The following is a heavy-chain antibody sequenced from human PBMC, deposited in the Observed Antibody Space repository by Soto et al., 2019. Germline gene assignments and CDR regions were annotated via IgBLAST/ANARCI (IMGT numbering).Heavy chain of an antibody. CDR3: VRDKRTISGIFPGY. V-gene: IGHV3-53*01. J-gene: IGHJ4*02. CDR1: CFDVTTNC. D-gene: IGHD1-1*01. CDR2: VCTGGAK. Sequence: GGSLRRSCVGSCFDVTTNCMRCVRQAPWKGLECFSIVCTGGAKHYADSVKGRFTISRDRSKNTVHLQMNNVRAEDTAVYYCVRDKRTISGIFPGYWGQGTKVTVSS.